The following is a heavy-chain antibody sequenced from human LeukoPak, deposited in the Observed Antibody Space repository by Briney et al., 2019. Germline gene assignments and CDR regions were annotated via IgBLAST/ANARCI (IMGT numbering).Heavy chain of an antibody. CDR1: GFTFSSYS. J-gene: IGHJ4*02. CDR3: ARGIYYDSSGYYY. V-gene: IGHV3-21*01. CDR2: ISSSSSYI. Sequence: GGSLRLSCAAYGFTFSSYSMNWVRQAPGKGLEWVSSISSSSSYIYYADSVKGRFTISRDNAKNSLYLQMNSLRAEDTAVYYCARGIYYDSSGYYYWGQGTLVTVSS. D-gene: IGHD3-22*01.